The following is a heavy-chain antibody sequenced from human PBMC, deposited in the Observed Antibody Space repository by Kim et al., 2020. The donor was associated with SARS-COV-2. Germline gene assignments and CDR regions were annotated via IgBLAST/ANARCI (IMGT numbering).Heavy chain of an antibody. CDR2: ISWNSGSI. CDR1: GFTFDDYA. CDR3: AKDTAYYYDSTGHPPQSNAFDI. V-gene: IGHV3-9*01. J-gene: IGHJ3*02. Sequence: GGSLRLSCAASGFTFDDYAMHWVRQAPGKGLEWVSGISWNSGSIGYADSVKGRFTISRENAKNSLYLQMNSLRAEDTALYYCAKDTAYYYDSTGHPPQSNAFDIWGQGTMVTVSS. D-gene: IGHD3-22*01.